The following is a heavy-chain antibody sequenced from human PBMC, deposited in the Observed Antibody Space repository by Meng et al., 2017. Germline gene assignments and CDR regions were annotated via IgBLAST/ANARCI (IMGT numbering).Heavy chain of an antibody. D-gene: IGHD5-18*01. Sequence: QVQLQQGGAGTLKPSATLSLTCAVYGGAFSGYYWSWIRQPPGKGLEWIGEINHSGSTNYNPSLKSRVTISVDTSKNQFSLKLSSVTAADTAVYYCASSGYSYGYRFDYWGQGTLVTVSS. CDR3: ASSGYSYGYRFDY. V-gene: IGHV4-34*01. CDR1: GGAFSGYY. J-gene: IGHJ4*02. CDR2: INHSGST.